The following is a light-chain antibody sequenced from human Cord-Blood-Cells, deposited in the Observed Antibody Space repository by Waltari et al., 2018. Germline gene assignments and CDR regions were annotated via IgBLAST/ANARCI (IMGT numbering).Light chain of an antibody. V-gene: IGLV3-1*01. J-gene: IGLJ1*01. CDR3: QAWDSSTAV. Sequence: SYELTQPPSVSVSPAQTAGITIPGDKWVDKNACCYQQKPGQSPVLVIYQDSKRPSGIPVRFSGSNSGNTATLTISVTQAMDEADYYCQAWDSSTAVFGTGTKVTVL. CDR1: KWVDKN. CDR2: QDS.